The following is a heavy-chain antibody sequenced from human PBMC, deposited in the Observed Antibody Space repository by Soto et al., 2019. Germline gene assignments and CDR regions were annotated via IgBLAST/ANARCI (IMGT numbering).Heavy chain of an antibody. D-gene: IGHD3-22*01. CDR3: ASHYYDSSGYDYFDY. Sequence: PSETLSLTCTVSGGSISSGDYYWSWIRQPPGKGLGWIGYIYYSGSTYYNPSLKSRVTISVDTSKNQFSLKLSSVTAADTAVYYCASHYYDSSGYDYFDYWGQGTLVTVSS. CDR1: GGSISSGDYY. J-gene: IGHJ4*02. CDR2: IYYSGST. V-gene: IGHV4-30-4*01.